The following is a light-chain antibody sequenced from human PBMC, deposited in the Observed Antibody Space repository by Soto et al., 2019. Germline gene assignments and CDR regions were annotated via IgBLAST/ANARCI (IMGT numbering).Light chain of an antibody. CDR3: SSYTTSSTYV. CDR1: SSDVGNYNR. V-gene: IGLV2-18*02. J-gene: IGLJ1*01. CDR2: DVS. Sequence: QSALTQPPSVSGSPGQSVAISCTGTSSDVGNYNRVSWYQQPPGTAPRLMIYDVSNRPSGVPDRFSGSKSGNTASLTISGLQADDEADYYCSSYTTSSTYVFVTGTKVTVL.